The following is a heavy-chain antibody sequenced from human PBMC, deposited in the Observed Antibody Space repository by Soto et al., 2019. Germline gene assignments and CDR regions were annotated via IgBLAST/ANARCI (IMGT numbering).Heavy chain of an antibody. CDR3: AKHKGIAAGYYYYGMDV. D-gene: IGHD6-13*01. CDR2: ISYDGSNK. Sequence: GGSLRLSCAASGFTFSSYGMHWVRQAPGKGLEWVAVISYDGSNKYYADSVKGRFTISRGNSKNTLYLQMNSLRAEDTAVYYCAKHKGIAAGYYYYGMDVWGQGTTVTVSS. J-gene: IGHJ6*02. CDR1: GFTFSSYG. V-gene: IGHV3-30*18.